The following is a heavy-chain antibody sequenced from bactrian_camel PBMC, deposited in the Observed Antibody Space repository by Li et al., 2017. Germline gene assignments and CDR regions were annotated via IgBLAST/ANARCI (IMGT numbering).Heavy chain of an antibody. CDR3: IRDYNWFASSDY. CDR1: EFTFSNNW. CDR2: ISTRGGIT. V-gene: IGHV3S1*01. D-gene: IGHD7*01. J-gene: IGHJ4*01. Sequence: HVQLVESGGGFVQPGGSLRLSCAASEFTFSNNWMAWFRQVAGKEREGVAVISTRGGITFYDDSVKGRFTISRDNAKNTVYLQLKGLKTEDMAMYYCIRDYNWFASSDYWGQGTQVTVS.